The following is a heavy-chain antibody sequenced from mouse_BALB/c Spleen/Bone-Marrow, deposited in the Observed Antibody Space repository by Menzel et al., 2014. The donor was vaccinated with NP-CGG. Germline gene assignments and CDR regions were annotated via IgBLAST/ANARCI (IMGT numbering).Heavy chain of an antibody. D-gene: IGHD4-1*01. Sequence: QVQLKQSGAELARPGASVKMSCKASGYTFTTYTIQWVKQRPGQGLEWIGYIVPSSGYTDYNQKFKDKTSLTADKSSNTAYIQLSSLTSADSAVYYCAREARTGAWFAYWGQGTLVTVSA. CDR2: IVPSSGYT. J-gene: IGHJ3*01. CDR1: GYTFTTYT. CDR3: AREARTGAWFAY. V-gene: IGHV1-4*02.